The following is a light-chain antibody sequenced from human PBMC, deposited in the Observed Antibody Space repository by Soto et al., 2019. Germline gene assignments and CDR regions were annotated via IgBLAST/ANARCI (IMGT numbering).Light chain of an antibody. CDR1: QSVNSY. Sequence: EIVLTQSPGTLSLSPGERATLSCRASQSVNSYLGWYQQKPGQAPRLLIYGVSSRATGIPDRFSGSESGTDFILTITTLEPEDFAVYYCQQYLYLPFTFGPGTRVDIK. CDR2: GVS. J-gene: IGKJ3*01. V-gene: IGKV3-20*01. CDR3: QQYLYLPFT.